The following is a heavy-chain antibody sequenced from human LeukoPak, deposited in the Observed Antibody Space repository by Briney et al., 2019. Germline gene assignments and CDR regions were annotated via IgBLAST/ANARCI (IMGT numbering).Heavy chain of an antibody. J-gene: IGHJ4*02. CDR1: GGSISSHY. D-gene: IGHD5-24*01. Sequence: SQTLSLTCTVSGGSISSHYWSWIRQPPGNRLERIRYIYYSGSTNYNPSLKSRVTISVDTSKNQFSLKLSSVTAADTAVYYCARGQRGEMATILPDYWGQGTLVTVSS. V-gene: IGHV4-59*11. CDR3: ARGQRGEMATILPDY. CDR2: IYYSGST.